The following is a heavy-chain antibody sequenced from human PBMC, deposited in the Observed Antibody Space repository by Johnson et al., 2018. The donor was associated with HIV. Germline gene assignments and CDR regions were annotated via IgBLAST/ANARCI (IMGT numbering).Heavy chain of an antibody. CDR1: GFTFSSYA. Sequence: VQLVESGGNVVQPGRSLRLSCAASGFTFSSYAMHWVRQAPGKGLEWVSGINWSGGNTDYADSVKGRFTISRDNAKNSLYLQMNSLRAEDTAVYYCARGFEQLDDAFDIWGQGTMVTVSS. CDR2: INWSGGNT. V-gene: IGHV3-20*04. D-gene: IGHD1-1*01. J-gene: IGHJ3*02. CDR3: ARGFEQLDDAFDI.